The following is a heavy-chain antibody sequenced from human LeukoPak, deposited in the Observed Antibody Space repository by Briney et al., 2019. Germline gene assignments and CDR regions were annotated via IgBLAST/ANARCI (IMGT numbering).Heavy chain of an antibody. V-gene: IGHV1-46*03. CDR1: GYTFTSYY. CDR3: ASAGLNIAVVPRHYFDY. J-gene: IGHJ4*02. D-gene: IGHD6-19*01. CDR2: INPSGGST. Sequence: GASVKVSCKASGYTFTSYYMHWVRQAPGQGLEWMGIINPSGGSTSYAQKFQGRVTMTRDTSTSTVYMELSSLRSEDTAVYYCASAGLNIAVVPRHYFDYWGQGTLVTVSS.